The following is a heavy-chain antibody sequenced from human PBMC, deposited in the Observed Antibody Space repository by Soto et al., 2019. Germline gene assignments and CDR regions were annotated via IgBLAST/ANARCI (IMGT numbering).Heavy chain of an antibody. CDR1: GFTFSSYA. J-gene: IGHJ4*02. Sequence: EVQLLESGGNLVQPGGSLRLSCAASGFTFSSYAMSWVRQAPGMGLEWDSSISGSGGTPYYTGSVKGRFTISRDNSKNTLYLQMNSLRAEDTAVYYCAKQIKGITMIIVLDYWGQGTLVTISS. V-gene: IGHV3-23*01. D-gene: IGHD3-22*01. CDR2: ISGSGGTP. CDR3: AKQIKGITMIIVLDY.